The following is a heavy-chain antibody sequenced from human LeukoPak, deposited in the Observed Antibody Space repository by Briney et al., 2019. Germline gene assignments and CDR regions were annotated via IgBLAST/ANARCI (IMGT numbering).Heavy chain of an antibody. D-gene: IGHD4-17*01. Sequence: ASVKVSCKASGYTFTSYGISWVRQAPGQGLEWMGWISAYNGNTNYAQKLQGRVTMTTDTSTSTAYMELRSLRSDDTAVYYCVSNTMTTEIDYWGQGTLVTVSS. J-gene: IGHJ4*02. CDR1: GYTFTSYG. CDR3: VSNTMTTEIDY. V-gene: IGHV1-18*01. CDR2: ISAYNGNT.